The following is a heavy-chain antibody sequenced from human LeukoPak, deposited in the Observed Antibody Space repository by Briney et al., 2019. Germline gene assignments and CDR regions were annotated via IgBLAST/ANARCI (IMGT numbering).Heavy chain of an antibody. CDR2: IYYSGST. Sequence: PSETLSLTCTVSGVSISSYYWSWIRQPPGKGLEWIGYIYYSGSTNYNPSLKSRVTISVDTSKNQFSLKRSSVTAADTAVYYCARAFRYGYYYYMDVWGKGTTVIVSS. CDR3: ARAFRYGYYYYMDV. J-gene: IGHJ6*03. CDR1: GVSISSYY. V-gene: IGHV4-59*01. D-gene: IGHD5-18*01.